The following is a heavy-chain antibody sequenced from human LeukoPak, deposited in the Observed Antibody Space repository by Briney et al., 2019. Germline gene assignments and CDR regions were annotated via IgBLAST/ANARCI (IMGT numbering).Heavy chain of an antibody. CDR3: ARNYDSSGYYEDYYYYGMDV. J-gene: IGHJ6*02. CDR1: GGSISSYY. V-gene: IGHV4-59*01. CDR2: IYYSGST. Sequence: TSETLSLTCTVSGGSISSYYWSWIRQPPGKGLEWIGYIYYSGSTNYNPSLKSRVTISVDTSKNQFSLKLSSVTAADTAVYYCARNYDSSGYYEDYYYYGMDVWGQGTTVTVSS. D-gene: IGHD3-22*01.